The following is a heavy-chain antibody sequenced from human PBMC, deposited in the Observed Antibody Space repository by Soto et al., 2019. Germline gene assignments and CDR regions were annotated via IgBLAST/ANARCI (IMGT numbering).Heavy chain of an antibody. CDR1: EFTFSDYA. Sequence: EVHLLESGGGLLQPGGSLRLSCAASEFTFSDYAMSWVRQAPGKGLEWVSGISASGDNTYSADSVKGRFIISRDNSKNSLYLQMNSLRAEDTAVYYCARESPYSSSWYRDYYGMDVWGQGTTVTVSS. CDR2: ISASGDNT. J-gene: IGHJ6*02. V-gene: IGHV3-23*01. D-gene: IGHD6-13*01. CDR3: ARESPYSSSWYRDYYGMDV.